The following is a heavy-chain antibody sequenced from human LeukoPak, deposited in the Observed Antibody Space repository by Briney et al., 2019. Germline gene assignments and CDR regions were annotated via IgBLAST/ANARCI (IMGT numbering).Heavy chain of an antibody. Sequence: GTSVKVSCKASGGTFSSYAISWVRQAPGQGLEWMGRIIPILGIANYAQKFLGRVTITADKSTSTAYMELSSLISEDAAAYYCARDLSGSSDRTGYWGQGTLVTVSS. CDR3: ARDLSGSSDRTGY. CDR1: GGTFSSYA. D-gene: IGHD1-26*01. CDR2: IIPILGIA. V-gene: IGHV1-69*04. J-gene: IGHJ4*02.